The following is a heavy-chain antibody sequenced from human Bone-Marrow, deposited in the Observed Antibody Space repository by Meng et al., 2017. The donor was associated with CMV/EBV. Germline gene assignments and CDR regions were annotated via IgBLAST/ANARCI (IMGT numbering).Heavy chain of an antibody. CDR2: ISSSSSYI. D-gene: IGHD6-13*01. CDR1: QFTFSDHY. J-gene: IGHJ3*02. V-gene: IGHV3-21*01. CDR3: ARVKGMGAFDI. Sequence: GESLKISCATSQFTFSDHYMDWVRQAPGKGLEWVSSISSSSSYIYYADSVKGRFTISRDNAKNSLYLQMNSLRAEDTAVYYCARVKGMGAFDIWGQGTMVTVSS.